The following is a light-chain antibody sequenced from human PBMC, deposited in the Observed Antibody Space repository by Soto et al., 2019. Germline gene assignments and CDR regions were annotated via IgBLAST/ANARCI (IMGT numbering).Light chain of an antibody. CDR3: SSHTISSALQV. CDR1: ISDFVVYNY. V-gene: IGLV2-14*01. Sequence: HSALTQPASVSGSPGQSITISCTGTISDFVVYNYVSWYQQHPGKAPKLTIYGVSNRPSGVSNRFSGSKSGNTASLTISGLQADDEADYYCSSHTISSALQVFGTGTKVTVL. J-gene: IGLJ1*01. CDR2: GVS.